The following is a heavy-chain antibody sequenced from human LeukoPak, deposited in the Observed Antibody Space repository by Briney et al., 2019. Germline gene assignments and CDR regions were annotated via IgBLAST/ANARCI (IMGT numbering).Heavy chain of an antibody. Sequence: SETLSLTCTVSGGSISSSPYYWGWIRQPPGKGLEWIGSIYYSGSTYYNPSLKSRVTISVDTSKNQFSLKLSSVTAADTAVYYCARVDSAYYYYYMDVWGKGTTVTVSS. CDR2: IYYSGST. J-gene: IGHJ6*03. V-gene: IGHV4-39*07. D-gene: IGHD3-22*01. CDR1: GGSISSSPYY. CDR3: ARVDSAYYYYYMDV.